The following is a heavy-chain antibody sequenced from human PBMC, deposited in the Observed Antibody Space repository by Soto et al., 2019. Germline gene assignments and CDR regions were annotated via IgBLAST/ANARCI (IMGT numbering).Heavy chain of an antibody. Sequence: SETLSLTCAVSGDSITSNHWNWIRQPPGRGLEWIGYIYNSGTAKYNPSLKSRVIISVDTSKNQLSLKLSSVTAADTAVYYCARVSMSTVSWGFDPWGQGTLVTVSS. D-gene: IGHD4-4*01. V-gene: IGHV4-59*01. J-gene: IGHJ5*02. CDR3: ARVSMSTVSWGFDP. CDR1: GDSITSNH. CDR2: IYNSGTA.